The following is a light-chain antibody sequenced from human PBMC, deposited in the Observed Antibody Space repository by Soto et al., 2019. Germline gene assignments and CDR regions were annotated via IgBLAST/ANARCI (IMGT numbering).Light chain of an antibody. J-gene: IGKJ4*01. CDR3: RQLNSYHPLI. V-gene: IGKV1-9*01. Sequence: DIQLTQSPSFLSASVGDRVTITCRASQGISSYLAWYQQKPGKAPKLLIYAASTLQSGVPSRFSGSRSETEYTPIISSLQPEDFATSYYRQLNSYHPLIFGGGAKVEIK. CDR2: AAS. CDR1: QGISSY.